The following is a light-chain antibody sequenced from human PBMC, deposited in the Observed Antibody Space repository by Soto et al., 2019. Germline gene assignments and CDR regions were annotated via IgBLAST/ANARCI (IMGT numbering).Light chain of an antibody. CDR1: QSISTY. CDR3: QQTYSTPPT. CDR2: AAS. Sequence: DIPMTKSPSSLSASVGDRVTITCRASQSISTYLNWYQQKQGLXPKLLIYAASSLQSGVPSRFSGSGSGTDFTITISSLQPEDFETYYCQQTYSTPPTFGQGTKVEIK. J-gene: IGKJ1*01. V-gene: IGKV1-39*01.